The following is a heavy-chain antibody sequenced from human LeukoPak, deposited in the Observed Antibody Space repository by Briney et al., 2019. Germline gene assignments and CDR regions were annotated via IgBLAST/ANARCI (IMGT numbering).Heavy chain of an antibody. Sequence: GGSLRLSCAASGFTVSSNYVSWVRPAPGKGLEWVSVIYSGGSTYYADSVKGRFTISRHNSKNTLYLQMNILRAEDTAVYYSLVKGYYYGMDVWGQGTTVTVSS. CDR3: LVKGYYYGMDV. CDR1: GFTVSSNY. V-gene: IGHV3-53*04. CDR2: IYSGGST. J-gene: IGHJ6*02.